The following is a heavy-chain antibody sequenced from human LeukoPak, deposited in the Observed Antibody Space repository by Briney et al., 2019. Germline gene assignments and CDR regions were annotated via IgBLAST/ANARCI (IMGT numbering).Heavy chain of an antibody. D-gene: IGHD6-19*01. CDR2: INWNSGRM. Sequence: GGSLRLSCAAAGFTFDDYAMHWVRQAPGKGLEWVSTINWNSGRMEYADSVKGRFIISRDNAKNSLYLQMNSLRDEDTALYYCAKDGQRRAVSVVTYMDVWGKGTTVTVSS. J-gene: IGHJ6*03. CDR3: AKDGQRRAVSVVTYMDV. CDR1: GFTFDDYA. V-gene: IGHV3-9*01.